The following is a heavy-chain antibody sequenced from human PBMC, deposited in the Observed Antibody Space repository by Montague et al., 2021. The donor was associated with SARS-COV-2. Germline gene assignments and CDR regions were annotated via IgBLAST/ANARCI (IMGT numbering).Heavy chain of an antibody. CDR3: ARAQNICFIANCVNYFDL. CDR1: GGSTSNYY. Sequence: SETLSLTCSVSGGSTSNYYCTWIRQSPGKGLQWIGYIFYTGSTKFNPSLKIRVSMSLYTSKNHISLRLSPVTAADTARYYCARAQNICFIANCVNYFDLWGLGALVTVSS. V-gene: IGHV4-59*01. J-gene: IGHJ4*02. D-gene: IGHD2-15*01. CDR2: IFYTGST.